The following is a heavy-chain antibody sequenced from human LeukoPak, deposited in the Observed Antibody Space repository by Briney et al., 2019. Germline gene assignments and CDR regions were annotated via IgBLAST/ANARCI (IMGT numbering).Heavy chain of an antibody. V-gene: IGHV3-74*01. CDR1: GFTFSSYA. Sequence: GGSLRLSCAASGFTFSSYAMSWVRQAPGKGLVWVSRISSDGRSTSYADSVKGRFTISRDNAKNTMYLQMNSLRPEDTALYYCAKSDSGYDLGGSFDYWGQGTLVTVSS. CDR3: AKSDSGYDLGGSFDY. J-gene: IGHJ4*02. D-gene: IGHD5-12*01. CDR2: ISSDGRST.